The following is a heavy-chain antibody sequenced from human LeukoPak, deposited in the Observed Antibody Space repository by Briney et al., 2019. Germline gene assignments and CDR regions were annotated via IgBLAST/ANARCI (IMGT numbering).Heavy chain of an antibody. V-gene: IGHV1-46*01. CDR3: AREFVGGRSGELGY. Sequence: ASVKVSCKASGYTFTSYYLHWVRQAPGQRLEWMGIINPSGGSPNYAQKFQGRVTMTRGTSTSTVYMELRSLRSADTALYYCAREFVGGRSGELGYWGQGTLVTVSS. D-gene: IGHD3-10*01. CDR1: GYTFTSYY. CDR2: INPSGGSP. J-gene: IGHJ4*02.